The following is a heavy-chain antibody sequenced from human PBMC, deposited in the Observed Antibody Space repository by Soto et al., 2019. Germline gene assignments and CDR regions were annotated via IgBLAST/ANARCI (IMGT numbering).Heavy chain of an antibody. CDR3: ARSRGMDV. V-gene: IGHV3-53*01. Sequence: PGGSLRLSCAASGFTVSGHYMSWVRQAPGKGLEWISVIYSGGSTYYADSVEGRFTISRDDSKNTLYLQMNSLRAEDTAVYYCARSRGMDVWGQGTTVTVSS. J-gene: IGHJ6*02. CDR2: IYSGGST. CDR1: GFTVSGHY.